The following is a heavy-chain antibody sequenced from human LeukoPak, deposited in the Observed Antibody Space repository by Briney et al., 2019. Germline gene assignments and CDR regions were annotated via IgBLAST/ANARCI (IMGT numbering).Heavy chain of an antibody. Sequence: SETLSLTCAVYGGSFSGYYWSWIRQPPGKGLEWIGEINHSGSTNYNPSLKSRVTISVDTSKNQFSLKLSSVTAADTAVYYCARGRRVAGIVYWGQGTLVTVSS. CDR1: GGSFSGYY. V-gene: IGHV4-34*01. CDR2: INHSGST. CDR3: ARGRRVAGIVY. D-gene: IGHD6-19*01. J-gene: IGHJ4*02.